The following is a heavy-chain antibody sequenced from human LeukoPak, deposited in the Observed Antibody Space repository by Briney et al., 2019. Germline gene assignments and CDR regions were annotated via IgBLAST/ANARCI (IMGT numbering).Heavy chain of an antibody. CDR3: ARGFTAASL. CDR2: IWYDGSNK. V-gene: IGHV3-33*01. Sequence: GGSLRLSCAASGFTFSSYGMHWVRQAPGKGLEWVAVIWYDGSNKYYADSVKGRFTISRDNAKNSLYLQMNSLRAEDTAVYYCARGFTAASLWGQGTLVTVPS. J-gene: IGHJ4*02. CDR1: GFTFSSYG. D-gene: IGHD3-16*01.